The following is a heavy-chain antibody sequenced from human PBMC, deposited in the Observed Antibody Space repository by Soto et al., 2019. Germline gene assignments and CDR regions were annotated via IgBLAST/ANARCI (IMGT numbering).Heavy chain of an antibody. D-gene: IGHD2-21*01. CDR2: IFYSGST. Sequence: SETLSLTCNVSGGSMRTSRSYWAWIRQPPGRGLEWLANIFYSGSTYYNPSLASRVTVSVDTSKNEFSLKLRSVTAADTAVYYCARQPTTGDTDLWFDPWGQGTLVTVSS. CDR1: GGSMRTSRSY. V-gene: IGHV4-39*01. CDR3: ARQPTTGDTDLWFDP. J-gene: IGHJ5*02.